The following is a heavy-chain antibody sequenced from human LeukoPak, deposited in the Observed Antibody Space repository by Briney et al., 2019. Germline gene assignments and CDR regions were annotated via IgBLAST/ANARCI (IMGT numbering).Heavy chain of an antibody. Sequence: PSQTLSLTCAVSGGSISSGGYSWSWIRQPPGKGLEWIVYIYHSGSTYYNPSLKSRVTISVDRSKNQFSLKLSSVTAADTAVYYCASVPLSMVRGVIPAEYFQHWGQGTLVTVSS. CDR2: IYHSGST. J-gene: IGHJ1*01. V-gene: IGHV4-30-2*01. D-gene: IGHD3-10*01. CDR3: ASVPLSMVRGVIPAEYFQH. CDR1: GGSISSGGYS.